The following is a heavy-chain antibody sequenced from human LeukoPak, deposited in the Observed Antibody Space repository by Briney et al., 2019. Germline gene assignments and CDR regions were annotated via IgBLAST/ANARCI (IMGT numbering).Heavy chain of an antibody. Sequence: GGSLRLSCAASGFTFSNYWMSWVRQAPGKGLEWVANIKQDGSEKYYVDSVKGRFTISRDNAKNSLYLQMNGLRAEDTAVYYCARDRLRYFDYWGQGTLVTVSS. V-gene: IGHV3-7*01. J-gene: IGHJ4*02. D-gene: IGHD3-9*01. CDR1: GFTFSNYW. CDR3: ARDRLRYFDY. CDR2: IKQDGSEK.